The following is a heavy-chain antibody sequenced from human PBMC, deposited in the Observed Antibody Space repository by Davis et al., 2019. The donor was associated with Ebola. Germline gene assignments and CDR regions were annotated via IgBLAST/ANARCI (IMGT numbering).Heavy chain of an antibody. CDR2: IIPILGIA. D-gene: IGHD5-24*01. Sequence: SVKVSCKASGGTFSSYAISWVRQAPGQGLEWMGRIIPILGIANYAQKFQGRVTITADKSTSTAYMELSSLRSEDTAVYYCARGVRWLQLAWFDPWGQGTLVTVSS. J-gene: IGHJ5*02. CDR3: ARGVRWLQLAWFDP. V-gene: IGHV1-69*04. CDR1: GGTFSSYA.